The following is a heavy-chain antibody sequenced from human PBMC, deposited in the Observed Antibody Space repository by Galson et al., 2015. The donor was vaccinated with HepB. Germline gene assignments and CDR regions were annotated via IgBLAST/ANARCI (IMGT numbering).Heavy chain of an antibody. D-gene: IGHD3-10*01. CDR2: INKNGATR. V-gene: IGHV3-20*04. CDR3: ARVASDYGSCSYKAPPDY. Sequence: SLRLSCAASGFTFDDYGMNWVRQAPGKGLEWVSGINKNGATRGYADSVKGRFTISRDNAKNSLYLQMNSLTDEDTALYYCARVASDYGSCSYKAPPDYWGQGTLVTVSS. J-gene: IGHJ4*02. CDR1: GFTFDDYG.